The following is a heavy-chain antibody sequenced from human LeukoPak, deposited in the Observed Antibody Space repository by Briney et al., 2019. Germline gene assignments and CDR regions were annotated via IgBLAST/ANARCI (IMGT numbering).Heavy chain of an antibody. CDR2: INSDGSST. Sequence: PGGSLRLSCAASGFTFSSFAMSWVRQAPGKGLVWVSRINSDGSSTSYADSVKGRFTISRDNAKNTLYLQMNSLRAEDTAVYYCARDRYYYDSSGYYSRHQHFDYWGQGTLVTVSS. CDR3: ARDRYYYDSSGYYSRHQHFDY. V-gene: IGHV3-74*01. CDR1: GFTFSSFA. J-gene: IGHJ4*02. D-gene: IGHD3-22*01.